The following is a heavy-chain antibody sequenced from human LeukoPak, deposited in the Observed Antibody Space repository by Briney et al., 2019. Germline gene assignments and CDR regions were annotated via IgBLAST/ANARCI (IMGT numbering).Heavy chain of an antibody. D-gene: IGHD3-22*01. J-gene: IGHJ5*02. CDR1: GSRFPSYW. V-gene: IGHV5-10-1*01. CDR3: VRQPPGVYDTTQNWFDP. CDR2: IAPSDSYT. Sequence: GESLQISCKVSGSRFPSYWITWVRQVPGKGLEWMGGIAPSDSYTNYNPSFEGHVTMSVEKSITTVYLQWSSLKASDTAMYYCVRQPPGVYDTTQNWFDPWGQGTLVTVSS.